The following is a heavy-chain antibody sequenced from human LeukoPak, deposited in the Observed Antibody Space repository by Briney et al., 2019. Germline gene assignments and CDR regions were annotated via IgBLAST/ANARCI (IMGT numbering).Heavy chain of an antibody. D-gene: IGHD2-2*02. J-gene: IGHJ6*03. Sequence: ASVKVSCKATGATFSSYTISWVRQAPGQGLEWMGRIIPILGIANYAQKFQGRVTITADKSTSTAYMELSSLRSEDTAVYYCARDLRCSSTSCYNYYYYMDVWGKGTTVTVSS. CDR1: GATFSSYT. V-gene: IGHV1-69*04. CDR3: ARDLRCSSTSCYNYYYYMDV. CDR2: IIPILGIA.